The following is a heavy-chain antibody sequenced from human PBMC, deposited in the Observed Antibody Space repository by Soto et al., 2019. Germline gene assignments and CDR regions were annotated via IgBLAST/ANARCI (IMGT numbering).Heavy chain of an antibody. CDR3: ARGDIVLPHSWFDP. D-gene: IGHD2-8*01. J-gene: IGHJ5*02. V-gene: IGHV4-34*01. Sequence: SETLSLTCAVYGGSFSGYYWGWIRQPPGKGLEWIGEINHSGSTNYNPSLKSRVTISVDTSKNQFSLKLSSVTAADTAVYYCARGDIVLPHSWFDPWGQGTLVTVSS. CDR2: INHSGST. CDR1: GGSFSGYY.